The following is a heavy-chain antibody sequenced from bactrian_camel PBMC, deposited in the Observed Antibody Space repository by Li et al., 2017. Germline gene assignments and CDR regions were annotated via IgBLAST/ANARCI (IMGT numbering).Heavy chain of an antibody. V-gene: IGHV3S59*01. D-gene: IGHD1*01. CDR1: AYTGSRYC. J-gene: IGHJ6*01. Sequence: VQLVESGGGSVQAGGSLRLSCAASAYTGSRYCMGWFRQAPGKEREGVAAISLDGGSTDYADSVRGRATVSQDNARTTLYLEINNLKPEDTAMYYCATTRIPVGAFRRCPALDLSDFGVWGQGTQVTVS. CDR3: ATTRIPVGAFRRCPALDLSDFGV. CDR2: ISLDGGST.